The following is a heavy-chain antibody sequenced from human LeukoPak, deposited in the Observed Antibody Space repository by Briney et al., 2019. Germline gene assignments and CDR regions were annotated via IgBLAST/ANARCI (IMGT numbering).Heavy chain of an antibody. V-gene: IGHV4-30-4*01. CDR2: IYYSGST. J-gene: IGHJ4*02. CDR3: ASYDGSGYYSDY. Sequence: SETLSLTCTVSGGSISSGDYYWSWIRQPPGKGLEWIGYIYYSGSTYYNPSLKSRVAISVDTSKNQFSLKLSSVTAADTAVYYCASYDGSGYYSDYWGQGTLVTVSS. CDR1: GGSISSGDYY. D-gene: IGHD3-22*01.